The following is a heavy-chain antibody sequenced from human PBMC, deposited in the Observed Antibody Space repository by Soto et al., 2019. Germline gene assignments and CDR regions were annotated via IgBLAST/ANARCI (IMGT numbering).Heavy chain of an antibody. V-gene: IGHV3-21*01. J-gene: IGHJ4*02. CDR1: GFTFSSYS. CDR3: ARDLQEAAMGN. Sequence: PGGSLRLSCAASGFTFSSYSVNWVRQAPGKGLEWVSSISSSSSYIYYADSVKGRFTISRDNAKNSLYLQMNSLRAEDTAVYYCARDLQEAAMGNWGQGTLVTVSS. D-gene: IGHD5-18*01. CDR2: ISSSSSYI.